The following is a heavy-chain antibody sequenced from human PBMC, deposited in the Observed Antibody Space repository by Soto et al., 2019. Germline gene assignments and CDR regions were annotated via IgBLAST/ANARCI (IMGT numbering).Heavy chain of an antibody. V-gene: IGHV3-49*04. J-gene: IGHJ4*02. CDR3: TRASSLDFDF. CDR1: GFTFGDYA. D-gene: IGHD3-16*01. Sequence: GGSLRLSCTTSGFTFGDYALSWVRRAPGKGLEWVGFIRRNAYGGTTDYAASVKGRFTISRDDSKSIAYLQMNSLRTEDKALYYCTRASSLDFDFWGQGTLVTVSS. CDR2: IRRNAYGGTT.